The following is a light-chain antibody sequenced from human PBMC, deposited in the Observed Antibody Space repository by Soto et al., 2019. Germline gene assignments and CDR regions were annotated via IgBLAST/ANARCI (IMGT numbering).Light chain of an antibody. Sequence: ENVLTQSPGTLSLSPGERATLSCRASQSVSSSYLAWYQQKPGQAPRLLIYGASSRATGIPDRFSGSGSGTDFTLTISRLGPEDFAVYYCQQYGGSPRTFGQGTKVDIK. CDR2: GAS. CDR1: QSVSSSY. J-gene: IGKJ1*01. V-gene: IGKV3-20*01. CDR3: QQYGGSPRT.